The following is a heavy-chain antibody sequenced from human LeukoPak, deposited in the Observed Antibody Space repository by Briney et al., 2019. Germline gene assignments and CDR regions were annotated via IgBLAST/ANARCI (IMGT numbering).Heavy chain of an antibody. CDR1: DGSMGTYY. CDR2: IYYSGST. CDR3: ARGRLGRQHASFFDS. Sequence: SETLSLTCSVSDGSMGTYYWGWIRQPPGKRLEWIEYIYYSGSTTYNPSLKSRVTVSVDTSKNQFSLKLTSMTAADTAVYYCARGRLGRQHASFFDSWGHGTLVTVSS. D-gene: IGHD2-2*01. J-gene: IGHJ4*01. V-gene: IGHV4-59*08.